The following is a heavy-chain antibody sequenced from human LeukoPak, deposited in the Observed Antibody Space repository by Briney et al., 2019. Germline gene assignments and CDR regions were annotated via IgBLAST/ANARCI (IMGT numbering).Heavy chain of an antibody. D-gene: IGHD6-19*01. Sequence: SVKVSCKASEGTFSSYAISWVRQAPGQGLEWMGGIIPIFGTSNYAQKFQGRVTITADESTSTAYMELSSLGSEDTAVYYCATSSAVADPYYFDYWGQGTLVTVSS. CDR1: EGTFSSYA. CDR2: IIPIFGTS. V-gene: IGHV1-69*13. J-gene: IGHJ4*02. CDR3: ATSSAVADPYYFDY.